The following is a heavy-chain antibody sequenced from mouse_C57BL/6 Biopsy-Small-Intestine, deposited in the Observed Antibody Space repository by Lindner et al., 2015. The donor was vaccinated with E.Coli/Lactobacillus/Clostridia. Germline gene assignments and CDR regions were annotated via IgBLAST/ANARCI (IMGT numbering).Heavy chain of an antibody. CDR3: AREGYCPFAY. J-gene: IGHJ3*01. Sequence: VQLQESGPELVKPGASVKISCKASGYAFSTSWMNWVKQRPGKGLEWIGRIYPADGDTTYNGKFKGKATLTVDTSSSTAYMQLNSLTSEDSAVYYCAREGYCPFAYWGQGTLVTVSA. V-gene: IGHV1-82*01. CDR1: GYAFSTSW. D-gene: IGHD2-3*01. CDR2: IYPADGDT.